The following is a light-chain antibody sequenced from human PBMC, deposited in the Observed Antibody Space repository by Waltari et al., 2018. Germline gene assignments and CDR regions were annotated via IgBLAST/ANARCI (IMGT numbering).Light chain of an antibody. CDR2: EDS. Sequence: SYELTQSPSVSVSPGQTAKITCSGTALPNNYAYWSQQKSGQAPVLVIFEDSQRPSGIPERFSGSSSGTMATLTISGAQVEDEADYYCYSTDISGDLEGAFGGGTKLTVL. CDR1: ALPNNY. CDR3: YSTDISGDLEGA. J-gene: IGLJ2*01. V-gene: IGLV3-10*01.